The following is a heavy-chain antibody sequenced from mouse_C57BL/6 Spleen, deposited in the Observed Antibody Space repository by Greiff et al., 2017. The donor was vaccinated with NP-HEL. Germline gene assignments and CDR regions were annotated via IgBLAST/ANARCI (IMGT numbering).Heavy chain of an antibody. Sequence: VQLQESGPELVKPGASVKISCKASGYAFSSSWMNWVKQRPGKGLEWIGRIYPGDGDTNYNGKFKGKATLTADKSSSTAYMQLSSLTSEDSAVYFCASRGPYYYGSSPNWYFDVWGTGTTVTVSS. CDR1: GYAFSSSW. V-gene: IGHV1-82*01. D-gene: IGHD1-1*01. J-gene: IGHJ1*03. CDR2: IYPGDGDT. CDR3: ASRGPYYYGSSPNWYFDV.